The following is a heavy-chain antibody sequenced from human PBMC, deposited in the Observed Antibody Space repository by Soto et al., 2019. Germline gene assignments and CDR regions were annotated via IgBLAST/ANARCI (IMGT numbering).Heavy chain of an antibody. CDR2: MNPKSANT. CDR3: ARSPSWETTVTPYYFDY. V-gene: IGHV1-8*01. CDR1: RYTFINYD. J-gene: IGHJ4*02. Sequence: QVQLVQSGAEVKKPGASVKVSCKASRYTFINYDINWVRQATGQGLEWMGWMNPKSANTGYAQNFQGRVTMTRDTSISTPYMELGSLRSEDTAVYYCARSPSWETTVTPYYFDYWGQGTLVTVSS. D-gene: IGHD4-4*01.